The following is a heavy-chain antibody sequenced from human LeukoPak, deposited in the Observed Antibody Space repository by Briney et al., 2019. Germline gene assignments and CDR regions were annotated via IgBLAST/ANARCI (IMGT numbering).Heavy chain of an antibody. CDR2: IYYSGST. V-gene: IGHV4-59*01. Sequence: KPSETLSLTCTVSGGSISSYYWSWIRQPPGKGLEWIGYIYYSGSTNYNPSLKSRVTISVDTSKNQFSLKLSSVTAADTAVYYCARVPLGYCSGGSCYWFDPWGQGTLVTVSS. J-gene: IGHJ5*02. CDR3: ARVPLGYCSGGSCYWFDP. D-gene: IGHD2-15*01. CDR1: GGSISSYY.